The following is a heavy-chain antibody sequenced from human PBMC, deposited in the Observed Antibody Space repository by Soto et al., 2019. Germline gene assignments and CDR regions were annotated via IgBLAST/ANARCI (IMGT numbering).Heavy chain of an antibody. CDR3: ARVSGIYYYGMDV. CDR1: GGSFSGYY. CDR2: INHSGST. J-gene: IGHJ6*02. V-gene: IGHV4-34*01. D-gene: IGHD3-10*01. Sequence: QVQLQQWGAGLLKPSATLSLTCAVFGGSFSGYYWSWIRQPPGKGLEWIGEINHSGSTNYNPSLKSRVIISVVTSKNQFSLKLSSVTAADTAVYYCARVSGIYYYGMDVWGQGTTVTVSS.